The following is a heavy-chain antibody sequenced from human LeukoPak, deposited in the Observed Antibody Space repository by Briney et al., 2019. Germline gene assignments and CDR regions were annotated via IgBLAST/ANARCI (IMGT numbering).Heavy chain of an antibody. J-gene: IGHJ4*02. CDR3: ARNTIFGVVIIPLDY. CDR1: GYTFTSYG. CDR2: ISAYNGNT. V-gene: IGHV1-18*01. D-gene: IGHD3-3*01. Sequence: ASAKVSCKASGYTFTSYGISWVRQAPGQGLEWVGWISAYNGNTNYAQKLQGRVTMTTDTSTSTAYMELRSLRSDDTAVYYCARNTIFGVVIIPLDYWGQGTLVTVSS.